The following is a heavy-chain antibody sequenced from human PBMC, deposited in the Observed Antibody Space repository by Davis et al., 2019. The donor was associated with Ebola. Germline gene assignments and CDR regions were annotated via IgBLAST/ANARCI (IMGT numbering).Heavy chain of an antibody. CDR1: GDDVYGKNGA. D-gene: IGHD1-26*01. CDR2: TYYTSKWFN. V-gene: IGHV6-1*01. Sequence: HSQTLSLTCAIPGDDVYGKNGAWHWIRQSPSRGLEWPGRTYYTSKWFNDYAVSVKSRITINPDTSKNQFSLQLNSVTPEDTAVYYCVRGWGRTGLGVWSQGTTVTVSS. CDR3: VRGWGRTGLGV. J-gene: IGHJ6*02.